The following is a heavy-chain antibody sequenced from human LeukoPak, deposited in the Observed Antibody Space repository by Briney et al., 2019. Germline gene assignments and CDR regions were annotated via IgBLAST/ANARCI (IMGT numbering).Heavy chain of an antibody. J-gene: IGHJ4*02. CDR2: INTSGST. V-gene: IGHV4-4*09. D-gene: IGHD7-27*01. CDR3: ARRGNWGFFDY. CDR1: GGSISSYY. Sequence: SETLSLTCTVSGGSISSYYWSWIRQPPGKGLEWIGYINTSGSTNYNPSLKSRVSISLDTSRNQFSLKLTSVTAADTAVYYCARRGNWGFFDYWGQGILVPVSS.